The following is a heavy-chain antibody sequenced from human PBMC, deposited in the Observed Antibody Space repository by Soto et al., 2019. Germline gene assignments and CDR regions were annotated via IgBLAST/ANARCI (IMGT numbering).Heavy chain of an antibody. CDR3: AKDKIPYYDSDGYYGAGDAMDV. Sequence: PVGSLRLSCAASGFTFSNYVMTWVRQAPGKGLEWVSAISASGASTYYADSVKGRFTISRDNSKNTLYLQMNSLRAEDTAVYYCAKDKIPYYDSDGYYGAGDAMDVWGQGTTVTVSS. D-gene: IGHD3-22*01. V-gene: IGHV3-23*01. CDR1: GFTFSNYV. CDR2: ISASGAST. J-gene: IGHJ6*02.